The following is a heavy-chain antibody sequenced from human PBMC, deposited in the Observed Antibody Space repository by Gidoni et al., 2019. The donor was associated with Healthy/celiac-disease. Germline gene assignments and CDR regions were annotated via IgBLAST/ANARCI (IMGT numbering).Heavy chain of an antibody. V-gene: IGHV1-69*01. CDR1: GVTFSSYA. CDR3: AREGPYNRIAAAAVFDY. Sequence: QVQLVQSGAEVKKPGSSVKVSCKASGVTFSSYAISWVRQAPGQGLEWMGGIIPIFGTANYAQKFQGRVTITADESTSTAYMELSSLRSEDTAVYYCAREGPYNRIAAAAVFDYWGQGTLVTVSS. J-gene: IGHJ4*02. CDR2: IIPIFGTA. D-gene: IGHD6-13*01.